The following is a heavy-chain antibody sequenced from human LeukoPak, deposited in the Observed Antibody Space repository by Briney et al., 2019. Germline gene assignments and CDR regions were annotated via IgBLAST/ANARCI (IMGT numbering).Heavy chain of an antibody. D-gene: IGHD3-9*01. J-gene: IGHJ4*02. CDR3: ASRNDILTGYVFDF. Sequence: SETLSLTCIVSGGSVSSSIYYWGWIRQPPGKGLEWIGSIYYSGGTSYNPSLKSRVTISVDTSKNQFSLKLTSVTAADTAVYYCASRNDILTGYVFDFWGQGTLVTVSS. CDR2: IYYSGGT. CDR1: GGSVSSSIYY. V-gene: IGHV4-39*01.